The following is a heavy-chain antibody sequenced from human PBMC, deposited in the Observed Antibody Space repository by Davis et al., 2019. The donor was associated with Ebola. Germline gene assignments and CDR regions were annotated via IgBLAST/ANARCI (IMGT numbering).Heavy chain of an antibody. CDR1: GFTFSSYG. CDR2: ISYDGSNK. D-gene: IGHD5-18*01. Sequence: GGSLRLSCAASGFTFSSYGMHWVRPAPGKGLEWVAVISYDGSNKYYADSVKGRFTISRDNSKNTLYLQMNSLRAEDTAVYYCAKSARTNEYSYGYWGQGTLVTVSS. V-gene: IGHV3-30*18. J-gene: IGHJ4*02. CDR3: AKSARTNEYSYGY.